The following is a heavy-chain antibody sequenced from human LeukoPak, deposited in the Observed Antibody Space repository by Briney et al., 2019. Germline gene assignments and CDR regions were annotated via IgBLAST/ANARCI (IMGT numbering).Heavy chain of an antibody. CDR2: IIPIFGTA. D-gene: IGHD6-19*01. J-gene: IGHJ5*02. V-gene: IGHV1-69*13. CDR3: ARRRAGRDWFDP. CDR1: GGTFSSYA. Sequence: GASVKVSCKASGGTFSSYAISWVRQAPGQGLEWMGGIIPIFGTANYAQKFQGRVTITADESTSTAYMELSSLRSEDTAVYYCARRRAGRDWFDPWGQGTLVTVSS.